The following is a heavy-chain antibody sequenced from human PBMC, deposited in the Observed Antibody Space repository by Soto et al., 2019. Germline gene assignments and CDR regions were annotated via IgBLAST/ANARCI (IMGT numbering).Heavy chain of an antibody. CDR1: GGSISSGGYY. V-gene: IGHV4-31*03. D-gene: IGHD3-22*01. J-gene: IGHJ4*02. CDR2: IYYSAST. CDR3: ARSRATSGYLFFDY. Sequence: SETLSLTCTVSGGSISSGGYYWSWIRQHPGKGLEWIGYIYYSASTYYNPSLKSRVTISVDTSKNQLSLKLSSVTAADTAVYYCARSRATSGYLFFDYWGQGTLVTVSS.